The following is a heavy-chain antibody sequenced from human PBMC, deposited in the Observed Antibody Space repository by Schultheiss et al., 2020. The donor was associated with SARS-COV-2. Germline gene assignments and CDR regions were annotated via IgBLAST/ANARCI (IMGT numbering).Heavy chain of an antibody. V-gene: IGHV5-51*01. J-gene: IGHJ4*02. Sequence: GESLKISCKGSGYSFTSYWIAWLRQMPGRGLEWMGIIYPGDSDTRYSPSFQGQVTISADKSISTAYLQWRSLKASDTALYYCARQGGRFSGRLDYWGQGTLVTVSS. CDR1: GYSFTSYW. CDR2: IYPGDSDT. D-gene: IGHD2-15*01. CDR3: ARQGGRFSGRLDY.